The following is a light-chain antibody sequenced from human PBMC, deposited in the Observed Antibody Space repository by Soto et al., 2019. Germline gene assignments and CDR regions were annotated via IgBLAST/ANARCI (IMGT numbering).Light chain of an antibody. CDR2: WAS. Sequence: DIVVAQSPDSLAASLGERATINCKSSQTILYSSNNRNYLAWYQQKPGQPPKLLIYWASTRESGVPDRFSGSGSGTDFNLTISSLQAEDVAVYYCQQYYSPPYTFGQWTKLEIK. J-gene: IGKJ2*01. CDR1: QTILYSSNNRNY. V-gene: IGKV4-1*01. CDR3: QQYYSPPYT.